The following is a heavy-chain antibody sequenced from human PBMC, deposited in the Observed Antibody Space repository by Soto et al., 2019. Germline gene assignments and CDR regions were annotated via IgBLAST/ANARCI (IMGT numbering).Heavy chain of an antibody. CDR3: AHRLKAATVFNNWFDP. CDR2: IYWDDDK. V-gene: IGHV2-5*02. Sequence: QITLKESGPTLVKPTQTLTLTCTFSGFSLSTVGVGVGWVRQPPGKALEWLALIYWDDDKRYSPSLKSRLTIPKDPYKNQVVLTMTNRDPVDTATYYCAHRLKAATVFNNWFDPWGQGTLVIVSS. D-gene: IGHD6-13*01. J-gene: IGHJ5*02. CDR1: GFSLSTVGVG.